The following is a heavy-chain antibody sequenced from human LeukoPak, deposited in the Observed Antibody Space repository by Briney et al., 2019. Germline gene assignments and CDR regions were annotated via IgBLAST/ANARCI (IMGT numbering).Heavy chain of an antibody. V-gene: IGHV3-21*01. J-gene: IGHJ6*03. CDR3: ARDLPYYYHMDV. Sequence: GGSLRLSCAASGFTFSSYSMNWVRQAPGKGLEWVSSISSSSSYIYYADSVKGRFTISRDNAKNSLYLQMNSLRAEDTAVYYCARDLPYYYHMDVWGKGTTVTVSS. CDR2: ISSSSSYI. CDR1: GFTFSSYS.